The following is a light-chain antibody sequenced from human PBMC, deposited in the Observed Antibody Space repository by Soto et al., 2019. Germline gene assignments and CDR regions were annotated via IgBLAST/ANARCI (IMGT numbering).Light chain of an antibody. V-gene: IGLV2-14*01. Sequence: QSVLTQPASVSGSPGQSITISCTGTSSDVGGYNYVSWYQQHPGKAPKLMIYEVSNRPSGVSNRFSGSKSGNTASLTISGLQAEDEADYYCNSYTRSSTVIFGGGTKLTVL. J-gene: IGLJ2*01. CDR3: NSYTRSSTVI. CDR1: SSDVGGYNY. CDR2: EVS.